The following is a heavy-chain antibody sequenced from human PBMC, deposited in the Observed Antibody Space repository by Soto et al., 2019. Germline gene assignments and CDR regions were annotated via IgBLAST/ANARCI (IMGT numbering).Heavy chain of an antibody. J-gene: IGHJ6*02. CDR3: ARHLHPKYHRKVYYGMDV. D-gene: IGHD2-2*01. CDR1: GFTFSSYS. CDR2: ISSSSSYI. V-gene: IGHV3-21*04. Sequence: GGSLRLSCAASGFTFSSYSMNWVRQAPGKGLEWVSSISSSSSYIYYADSVKGRFTISRDNAKNSLYLQMNSLRASDTAMYYCARHLHPKYHRKVYYGMDVWGQGTTVTVSS.